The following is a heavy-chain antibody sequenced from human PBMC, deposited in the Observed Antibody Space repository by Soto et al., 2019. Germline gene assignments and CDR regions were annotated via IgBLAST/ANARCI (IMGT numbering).Heavy chain of an antibody. CDR2: IFWADDK. J-gene: IGHJ4*02. V-gene: IGHV2-5*02. CDR3: AHRSRGYAYYFDQ. CDR1: GFSLSTRGVG. D-gene: IGHD5-12*01. Sequence: QITLKESGPTLVKPTQTLTLTCSFSGFSLSTRGVGVGWIRQPPGKALEWLALIFWADDKWYSPSLRSSLTITEDTSKSQVVLTMTHMDPVDTATYYCAHRSRGYAYYFDQWGQGTLVTVSS.